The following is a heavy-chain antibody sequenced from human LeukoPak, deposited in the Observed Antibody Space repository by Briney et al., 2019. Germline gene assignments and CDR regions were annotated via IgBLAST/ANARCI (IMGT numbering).Heavy chain of an antibody. Sequence: GASVKVSCKASGYTFTSYGISWVRQAPGQGLEWMGWTSAYNGNTNYAQKLQGRVTMTTDTSTSTAYMELRSLRSDDTAVYYCARAYDFWSQGDWFDPWGQGTLVTVSS. V-gene: IGHV1-18*01. D-gene: IGHD3-3*01. CDR3: ARAYDFWSQGDWFDP. CDR1: GYTFTSYG. J-gene: IGHJ5*02. CDR2: TSAYNGNT.